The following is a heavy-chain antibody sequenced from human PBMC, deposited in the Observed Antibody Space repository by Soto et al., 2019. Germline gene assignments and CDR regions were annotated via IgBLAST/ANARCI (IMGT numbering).Heavy chain of an antibody. Sequence: TSVKVSCKASGGTFSSYAISWVRQAPGQGLEWMGGIIPIFGTANYAQKFQGRVTINADESTSPAYMELSSLRSEDTGGYYWATPKRAGSDASSLDYSRQATLLTVSS. V-gene: IGHV1-69*13. CDR3: ATPKRAGSDASSLDY. CDR1: GGTFSSYA. J-gene: IGHJ4*02. CDR2: IIPIFGTA. D-gene: IGHD1-26*01.